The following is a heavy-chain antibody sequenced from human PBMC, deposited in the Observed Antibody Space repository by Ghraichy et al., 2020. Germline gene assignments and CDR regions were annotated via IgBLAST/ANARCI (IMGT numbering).Heavy chain of an antibody. CDR3: ARRTTHSNDRSGYSMPFDP. CDR2: IYSNDDK. V-gene: IGHV2-5*01. D-gene: IGHD3-22*01. CDR1: GFSLSTGPVG. Sequence: SGPTLVKPTQTLTLSCTFSGFSLSTGPVGVGWVRQPPGKALEWLALIYSNDDKRYSPSLKTRLTITKDTSKNQVVLTMTNVDPADTATYYCARRTTHSNDRSGYSMPFDPWGQGTLVTVSS. J-gene: IGHJ5*02.